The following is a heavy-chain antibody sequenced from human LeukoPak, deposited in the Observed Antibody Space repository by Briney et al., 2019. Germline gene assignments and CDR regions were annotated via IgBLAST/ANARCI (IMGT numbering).Heavy chain of an antibody. Sequence: SQTLSLTCAISGDSVSTNSVAWNWIRQSPSRGLEWLGRTSYRSEWYNDYAVSVKSRITITPDTSKNQFSLQLNSVTPEDTAVCYCAREAEITRFDYWGQGTLVTVSS. CDR2: TSYRSEWYN. V-gene: IGHV6-1*01. CDR3: AREAEITRFDY. CDR1: GDSVSTNSVA. J-gene: IGHJ4*02. D-gene: IGHD5-24*01.